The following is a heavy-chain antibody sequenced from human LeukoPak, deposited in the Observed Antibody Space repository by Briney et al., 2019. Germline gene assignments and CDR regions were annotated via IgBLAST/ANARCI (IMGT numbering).Heavy chain of an antibody. CDR1: GGSINSNY. CDR2: IDHSGNT. Sequence: SETLSLTCTVSGGSINSNYWSWIRQPPGEGLEWIAYIDHSGNTNYNPSLKSRVTISRDMSKNQFSLKLTSVTAADTAVYYCARVGSWYYFDYWGQGILVTVSS. D-gene: IGHD6-19*01. V-gene: IGHV4-59*01. J-gene: IGHJ4*02. CDR3: ARVGSWYYFDY.